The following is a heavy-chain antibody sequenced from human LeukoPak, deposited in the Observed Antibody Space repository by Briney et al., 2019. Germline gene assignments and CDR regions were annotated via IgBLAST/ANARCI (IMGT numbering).Heavy chain of an antibody. CDR1: GFTFSSYG. D-gene: IGHD4-17*01. J-gene: IGHJ4*02. Sequence: GGSLRLSCAASGFTFSSYGMHWVRQAPGKGLEWVAFIRYDGSNKYYADSVKGRFTISRDNSKNTLYLQMNSLRAEDTAVYYCAKEYGDYFPFDYWGQGTLVTVSS. CDR3: AKEYGDYFPFDY. V-gene: IGHV3-30*02. CDR2: IRYDGSNK.